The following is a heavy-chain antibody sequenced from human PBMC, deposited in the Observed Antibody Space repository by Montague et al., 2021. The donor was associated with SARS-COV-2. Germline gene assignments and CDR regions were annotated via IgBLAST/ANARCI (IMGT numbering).Heavy chain of an antibody. CDR1: GASISTGIYN. J-gene: IGHJ4*02. D-gene: IGHD1-26*01. Sequence: TLSLTCTVSGASISTGIYNWSWIRQPAGKGLEWIGRIRTTGHTDYXSCLESRVFMSVDTSTNQFSLSLTSVTAADTAVYFCARFGSGTLEFDLWGQGTLVTVSS. CDR2: IRTTGHT. V-gene: IGHV4-61*02. CDR3: ARFGSGTLEFDL.